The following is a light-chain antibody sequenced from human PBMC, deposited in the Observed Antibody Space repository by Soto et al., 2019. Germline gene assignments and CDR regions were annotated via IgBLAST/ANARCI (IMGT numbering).Light chain of an antibody. V-gene: IGKV1-33*01. CDR2: DTS. Sequence: DIQMTQSPSSLSASVGDRVSITCQASQDISHCLNWYQQKPGKAPTLLIYDTSNLETGVPSRFSGGGSGTDFTFTISSLQPEDIATYYCQQYDNLPFTFGGGTKVDIK. J-gene: IGKJ4*01. CDR1: QDISHC. CDR3: QQYDNLPFT.